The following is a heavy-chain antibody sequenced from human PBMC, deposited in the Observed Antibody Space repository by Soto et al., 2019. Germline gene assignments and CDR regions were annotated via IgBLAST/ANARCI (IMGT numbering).Heavy chain of an antibody. CDR2: FYYSGTT. J-gene: IGHJ4*02. Sequence: QVQLQEWGPGLVKPSQTLSLTCTVSGGSIRNGDYYWGWIRQPPGKGLEWIGYFYYSGTTYSHPSLYSRVSISVDTSENQFSLRLTSVTAADTAVYYCVTVNLVGAAYDFDYWGPGTLVTVSS. D-gene: IGHD1-26*01. V-gene: IGHV4-30-4*01. CDR3: VTVNLVGAAYDFDY. CDR1: GGSIRNGDYY.